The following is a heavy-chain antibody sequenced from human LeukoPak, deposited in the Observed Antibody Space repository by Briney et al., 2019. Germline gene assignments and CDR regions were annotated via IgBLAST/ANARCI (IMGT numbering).Heavy chain of an antibody. J-gene: IGHJ4*02. V-gene: IGHV3-7*01. CDR3: ARDIGAWSAY. CDR1: GFTLSSHW. Sequence: GGSLRLSCVASGFTLSSHWMHWVRQAPGKGLEWVANIKQDESEIYYVDSVKGRFTISRDNAENSLYLQMNSLRAEDTAVYYCARDIGAWSAYWGQGTLVTVSS. CDR2: IKQDESEI. D-gene: IGHD6-19*01.